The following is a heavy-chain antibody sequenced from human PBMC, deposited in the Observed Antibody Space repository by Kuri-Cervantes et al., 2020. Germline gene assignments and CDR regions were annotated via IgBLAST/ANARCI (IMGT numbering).Heavy chain of an antibody. J-gene: IGHJ4*02. CDR3: AKRMGSSGRQYYFDS. CDR1: GFTFSSYA. D-gene: IGHD3-22*01. V-gene: IGHV3-30-3*02. CDR2: ISYDGSNK. Sequence: GGSLRLSCAASGFTFSSYAMHWVRQAPGKGLEWVAVISYDGSNKYYADSVKGRFTISRDNSKNTLYLQMNSLRAEDTALYYCAKRMGSSGRQYYFDSWGQGTLVTVSS.